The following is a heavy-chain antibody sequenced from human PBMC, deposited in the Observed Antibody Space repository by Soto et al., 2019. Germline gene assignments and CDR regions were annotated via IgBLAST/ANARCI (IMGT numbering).Heavy chain of an antibody. CDR2: IYYSGST. CDR1: GGSISSGGYY. Sequence: SETLSLTCTVSGGSISSGGYYWSWIRQHPGKGLEWIGYIYYSGSTYYNPSLKSRVTISVDTSKNQFSLKLSSVTAADTAVYYCASVDTAMMPDYFDYWGQGTLVTVSS. J-gene: IGHJ4*02. D-gene: IGHD5-18*01. V-gene: IGHV4-31*03. CDR3: ASVDTAMMPDYFDY.